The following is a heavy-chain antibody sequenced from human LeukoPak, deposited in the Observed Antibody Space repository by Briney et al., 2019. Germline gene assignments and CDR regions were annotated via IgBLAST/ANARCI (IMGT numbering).Heavy chain of an antibody. CDR2: IYYSGST. CDR1: GGSVSSSSYY. J-gene: IGHJ4*02. D-gene: IGHD6-13*01. CDR3: ARDEGFSSSWFY. V-gene: IGHV4-61*01. Sequence: PSETLSLTCTVSGGSVSSSSYYWSWIRQPPGKGLEWIGYIYYSGSTNYNPSLKSRVTISVDTSKNQFSLKLSSVTAADTAVYYCARDEGFSSSWFYWGQGTLVTVSS.